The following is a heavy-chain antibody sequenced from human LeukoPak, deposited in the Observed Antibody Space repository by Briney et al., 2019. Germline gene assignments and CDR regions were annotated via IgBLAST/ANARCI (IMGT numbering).Heavy chain of an antibody. V-gene: IGHV3-23*01. J-gene: IGHJ4*02. Sequence: GGSLRLSCAASGLTFSSYAMSWVRQAPGKGLEWVSAISGSAGNIYYADSVKGRFTISRDNSKNTLYLQMNSLSAEDTAVYYCAKDTELLGLGSFDYWGQGTLVTVSS. CDR2: ISGSAGNI. D-gene: IGHD3-10*01. CDR3: AKDTELLGLGSFDY. CDR1: GLTFSSYA.